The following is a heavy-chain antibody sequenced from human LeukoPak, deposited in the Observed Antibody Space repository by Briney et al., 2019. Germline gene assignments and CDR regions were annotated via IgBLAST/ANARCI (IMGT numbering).Heavy chain of an antibody. J-gene: IGHJ3*02. V-gene: IGHV3-7*01. CDR2: IKQDGSEK. CDR3: AREVSRNTYYYGSGSVGNDAFDI. D-gene: IGHD3-10*01. Sequence: GGSLRLSCAASGFTFSSYWMSWVRQAPEKGLEWVANIKQDGSEKYYVDSVKGRFTISRDNAKNSLYLQMNSLRAEDTAVYYCAREVSRNTYYYGSGSVGNDAFDIWGQGTMVTVSS. CDR1: GFTFSSYW.